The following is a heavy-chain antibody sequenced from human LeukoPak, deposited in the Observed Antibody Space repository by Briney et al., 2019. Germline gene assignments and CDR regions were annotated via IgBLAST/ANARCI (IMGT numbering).Heavy chain of an antibody. J-gene: IGHJ4*02. CDR1: GFTFSSYG. Sequence: GGSLRLFCAASGFTFSSYGMHWVRQAPGKGLEWVAFIRYDGSNKYYADSVKGRFTISRDNSKNTLYLQMNSLRAEDTAVYYCAKALLPFATVTAQSDYWGQGTLVTVSS. D-gene: IGHD4-17*01. CDR3: AKALLPFATVTAQSDY. V-gene: IGHV3-30*02. CDR2: IRYDGSNK.